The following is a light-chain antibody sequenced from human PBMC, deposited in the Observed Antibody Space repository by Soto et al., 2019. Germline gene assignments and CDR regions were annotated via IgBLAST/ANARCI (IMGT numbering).Light chain of an antibody. CDR1: SSNIGAGYD. J-gene: IGLJ2*01. V-gene: IGLV1-40*01. Sequence: QSVLTQPPSVSGAPGQRVTISCTGSSSNIGAGYDVHWYQQLPGTAPKLLIYGNNNRPSGVPERFSGSKSGTSASLAITGLQAEDEADYYCQSYDSSLTGSKVFGGGIKLTVL. CDR2: GNN. CDR3: QSYDSSLTGSKV.